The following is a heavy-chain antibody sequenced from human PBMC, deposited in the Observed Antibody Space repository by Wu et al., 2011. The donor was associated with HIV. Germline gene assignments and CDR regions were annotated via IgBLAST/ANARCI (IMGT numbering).Heavy chain of an antibody. J-gene: IGHJ6*03. D-gene: IGHD3-10*01. V-gene: IGHV1-18*01. Sequence: QVQAVQTGAEVKKPGASVKGLLQDFWLHLYQLWYQLGATGPGQGLEWMGWISADNGDTNYAQKLQGRVTMTTDTSTSTAYMELRSLRFDDTAVYYCARDRHPMVGPWYYYYYMDVWGKGTTVTVSS. CDR2: ISADNGDT. CDR3: ARDRHPMVGPWYYYYYMDV. CDR1: LHLYQLW.